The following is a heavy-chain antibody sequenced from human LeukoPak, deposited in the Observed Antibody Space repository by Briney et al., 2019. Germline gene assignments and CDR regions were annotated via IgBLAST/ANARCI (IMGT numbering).Heavy chain of an antibody. CDR2: IRSKTDGGTT. V-gene: IGHV3-15*01. D-gene: IGHD3-3*01. J-gene: IGHJ1*01. CDR1: GFTFSSYS. CDR3: AKHIYGVVSIQQ. Sequence: GGSLRLSCAASGFTFSSYSMNWVRQAPGKGLEWVGRIRSKTDGGTTDYAVSVQGRFTISRDDSKNTLYLQMSSLKTEDTAVYYCAKHIYGVVSIQQWGQGTLVTVSS.